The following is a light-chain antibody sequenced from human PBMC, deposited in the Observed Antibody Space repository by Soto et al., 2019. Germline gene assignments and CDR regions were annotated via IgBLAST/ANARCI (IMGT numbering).Light chain of an antibody. CDR3: QLYNNWPPLT. CDR2: DAS. CDR1: QSVSSS. V-gene: IGKV3-15*01. Sequence: EIVMTQSPATLSVSPGDRATLSCRASQSVSSSLAWYQQIPGQAPRLLIYDASTRATGIPARFGGSGSGTEFTLTISSLQSEDFAVYYCQLYNNWPPLTFGGGTKVVLK. J-gene: IGKJ4*01.